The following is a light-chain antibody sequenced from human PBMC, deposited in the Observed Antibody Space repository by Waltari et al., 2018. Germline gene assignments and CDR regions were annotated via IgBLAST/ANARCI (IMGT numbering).Light chain of an antibody. CDR1: QDIVNF. Sequence: DIQMTQSPSSLSASVGDRVTITCRASQDIVNFLAWYQQKPGRVPKLLIYAASTTQLGVPSRFRGSGSGTDFTLTISSLQAEDVATYYCQQSYSTPRTFGQGTKVEIK. CDR2: AAS. J-gene: IGKJ1*01. CDR3: QQSYSTPRT. V-gene: IGKV1-27*01.